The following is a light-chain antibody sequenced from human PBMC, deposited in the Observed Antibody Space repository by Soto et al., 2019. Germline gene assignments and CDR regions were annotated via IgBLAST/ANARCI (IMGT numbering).Light chain of an antibody. Sequence: DIKMTQSPSTLSASVGAIVAITCRASQSISSWLAWYQQKPGKAPKLLIYDASSLESGVPSRFSGSGSGTEFTLTISSLQPDDFATYYCQQYNSYSWTFGQGTKVDIK. V-gene: IGKV1-5*01. CDR1: QSISSW. CDR3: QQYNSYSWT. J-gene: IGKJ1*01. CDR2: DAS.